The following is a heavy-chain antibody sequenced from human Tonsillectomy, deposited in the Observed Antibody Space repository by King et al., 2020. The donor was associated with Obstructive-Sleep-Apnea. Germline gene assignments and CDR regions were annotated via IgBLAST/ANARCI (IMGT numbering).Heavy chain of an antibody. Sequence: VQLQESGPGLVKPSETLSLICTVSGGSISSSSYYWGWIRQPPGKGLEWIGSIYYIGSTYYSPSLKSRVTISVDTSKNQFSLRLSSVTAADTAVYYCASVSYYYDSSGYYTNYFDYWGQGTLVTVSS. D-gene: IGHD3-22*01. V-gene: IGHV4-39*07. J-gene: IGHJ4*02. CDR3: ASVSYYYDSSGYYTNYFDY. CDR2: IYYIGST. CDR1: GGSISSSSYY.